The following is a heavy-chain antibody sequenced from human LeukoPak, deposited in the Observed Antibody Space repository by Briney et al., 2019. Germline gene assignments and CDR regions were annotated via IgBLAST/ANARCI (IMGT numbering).Heavy chain of an antibody. J-gene: IGHJ4*02. CDR2: ISGYGT. Sequence: GGSLRLPCAASGFTFNNFAMTWVRQAPGKGPEWVSGISGYGTFYADSVKGRFTISRDNSKNTLYLQMNSLRAEDTAVYYCAKGQQFETRLDHWGQGTLVTVSS. CDR3: AKGQQFETRLDH. D-gene: IGHD6-6*01. V-gene: IGHV3-23*01. CDR1: GFTFNNFA.